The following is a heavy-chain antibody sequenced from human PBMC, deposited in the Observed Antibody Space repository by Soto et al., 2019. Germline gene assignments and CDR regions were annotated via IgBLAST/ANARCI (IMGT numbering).Heavy chain of an antibody. Sequence: GGSLRLSCAASGFTFSSYGMHWVRQAPGKGLEWVAVIWYDGSNKYYADSVKGRFTISRDNSKNTLYLQMNSLRAEDTAVYYCAIELAEMATIEGFDYWGQGTLVTVSS. CDR1: GFTFSSYG. CDR2: IWYDGSNK. CDR3: AIELAEMATIEGFDY. V-gene: IGHV3-30*02. J-gene: IGHJ4*02. D-gene: IGHD5-12*01.